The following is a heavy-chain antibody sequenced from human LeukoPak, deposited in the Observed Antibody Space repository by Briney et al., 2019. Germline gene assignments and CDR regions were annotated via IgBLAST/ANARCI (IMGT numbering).Heavy chain of an antibody. Sequence: GGSLKLSCAASGFTFSGSTVHWVRQASEKGLDWVGHIRTKANNYATAYAASVKGRFTISRDDSKNTAYLQMNSLKIEDTAVYYCSRHEALPGDYWGQGTLVTVSS. CDR2: IRTKANNYAT. J-gene: IGHJ4*02. V-gene: IGHV3-73*01. CDR1: GFTFSGST. D-gene: IGHD2-21*02. CDR3: SRHEALPGDY.